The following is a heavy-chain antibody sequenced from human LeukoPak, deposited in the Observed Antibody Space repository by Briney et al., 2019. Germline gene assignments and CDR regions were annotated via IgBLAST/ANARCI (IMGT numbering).Heavy chain of an antibody. V-gene: IGHV3-30*04. CDR2: ISHDGISE. J-gene: IGHJ4*02. Sequence: PGGSLRLSCAASGFTFNTYALHWLRQAPGKGLEWVAVISHDGISEHYADSLKGRFSISRDNSKNTIYLQMNSLRAEDTAVYYCARAMVRGVPPYWGQGTLVTVSS. CDR1: GFTFNTYA. D-gene: IGHD3-10*01. CDR3: ARAMVRGVPPY.